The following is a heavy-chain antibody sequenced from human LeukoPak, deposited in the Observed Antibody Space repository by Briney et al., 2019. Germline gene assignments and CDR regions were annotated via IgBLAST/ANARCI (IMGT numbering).Heavy chain of an antibody. CDR1: GYTFDDHG. Sequence: PGGSLRLSCAATGYTFDDHGMIWVRQPPGKGLEWVAGINWNGGSTGYADSVKGRFTISRDNAKNSLHLQMNSLRAEDTALYLCARGDSSGWYFDHWGQGTLVTVSS. V-gene: IGHV3-20*01. J-gene: IGHJ4*02. CDR3: ARGDSSGWYFDH. D-gene: IGHD6-19*01. CDR2: INWNGGST.